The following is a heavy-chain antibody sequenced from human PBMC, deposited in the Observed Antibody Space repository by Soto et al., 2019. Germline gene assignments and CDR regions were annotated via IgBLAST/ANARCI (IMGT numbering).Heavy chain of an antibody. D-gene: IGHD1-1*01. V-gene: IGHV3-21*01. CDR2: ISSSSSYI. CDR3: ARRNGDYYYYYMDV. Sequence: GGSLRLSCAASGFTFRSYSMNWVRQAPGKGLEWVSSISSSSSYIYYADSVKGRFTISRDNAKNSLYLQMNSLRAEDTAVYYCARRNGDYYYYYMDVWGKGTTVTVSS. CDR1: GFTFRSYS. J-gene: IGHJ6*03.